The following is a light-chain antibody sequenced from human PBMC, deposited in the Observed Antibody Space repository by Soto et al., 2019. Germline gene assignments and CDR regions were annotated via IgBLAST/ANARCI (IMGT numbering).Light chain of an antibody. CDR2: GAS. J-gene: IGKJ2*01. Sequence: EIVLTQSPGTLSLSPGERATLSCRASQSVSSSYLAWYQQKPGQAPRLLIYGASSRATGIPDRFSGGGSRTDFTLTISRLEPEDFAVYYCQQYGSSPMYTFGQGTKLEIK. V-gene: IGKV3-20*01. CDR1: QSVSSSY. CDR3: QQYGSSPMYT.